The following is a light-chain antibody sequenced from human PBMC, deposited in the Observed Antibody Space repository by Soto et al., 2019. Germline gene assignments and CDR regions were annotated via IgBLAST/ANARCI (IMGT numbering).Light chain of an antibody. J-gene: IGKJ2*01. CDR2: GAS. CDR1: QSVTSN. Sequence: VLTPSPAPLSVSPGERATLSCRASQSVTSNLAWYQQKPGRAPTLLIYGASTRATGIPARFSGSGSGTEFTLTISNLQSEDFALYYCQHYFNWPYTVGQGTKVDSK. V-gene: IGKV3-15*01. CDR3: QHYFNWPYT.